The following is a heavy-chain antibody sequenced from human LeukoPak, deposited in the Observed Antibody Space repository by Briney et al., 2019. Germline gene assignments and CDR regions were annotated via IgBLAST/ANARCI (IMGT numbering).Heavy chain of an antibody. CDR3: ARDTGEMFDP. J-gene: IGHJ5*02. V-gene: IGHV3-74*03. D-gene: IGHD3-16*01. CDR2: ISADGTAT. Sequence: GGSLSLSCTASGFVFNTYWMHWIRQAPGKGLVWVAFISADGTATKYADSVKGRLTISRDNAKNTLYLQMNSLRVDDTAFYYCARDTGEMFDPWGQGTLVTVSS. CDR1: GFVFNTYW.